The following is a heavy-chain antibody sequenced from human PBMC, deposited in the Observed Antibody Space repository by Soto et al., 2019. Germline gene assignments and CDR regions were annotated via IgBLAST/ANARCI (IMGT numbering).Heavy chain of an antibody. D-gene: IGHD2-21*02. CDR1: GFTFSDYY. CDR3: ARELVTGAQTDAFDV. J-gene: IGHJ3*01. CDR2: TSESSTYT. V-gene: IGHV3-11*06. Sequence: QVQLVESGGGLVKPGGSLRLSCAASGFTFSDYYMSWIRQAPGKGLEWISYTSESSTYTNYADSVKGRFTISRDNPKKSLYLQMNSLRVDDTAVYYCARELVTGAQTDAFDVWGQGTMVSVSS.